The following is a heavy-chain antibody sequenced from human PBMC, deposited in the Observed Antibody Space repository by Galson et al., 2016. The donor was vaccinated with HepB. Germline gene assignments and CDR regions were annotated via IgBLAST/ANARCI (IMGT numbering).Heavy chain of an antibody. CDR2: ISGTSTYI. J-gene: IGHJ4*02. CDR1: GFTFNTYS. Sequence: SLRLSCAASGFTFNTYSMNWVRQAPGKGLEWVSSISGTSTYIYYADSVKGRFTISRDNAKNSLHLQMNNVRAEDTAVYYCARDLRGMIRFFDWSTHFDSWGQGTLVTVSS. D-gene: IGHD3-9*01. CDR3: ARDLRGMIRFFDWSTHFDS. V-gene: IGHV3-21*01.